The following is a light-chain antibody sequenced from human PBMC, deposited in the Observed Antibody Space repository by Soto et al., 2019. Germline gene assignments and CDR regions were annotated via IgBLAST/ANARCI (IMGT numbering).Light chain of an antibody. CDR3: NSYVGSNNYV. CDR1: TSDVGSYNL. V-gene: IGLV2-8*01. Sequence: QSVLTQPASVSGSPGQSITISCTGTTSDVGSYNLVSWYQQHPGKVPKLMIYGVTKRPSGVPDRFSGSKSGNTASLTVSGLQADDEADYYCNSYVGSNNYVFGTGTKVTVL. J-gene: IGLJ1*01. CDR2: GVT.